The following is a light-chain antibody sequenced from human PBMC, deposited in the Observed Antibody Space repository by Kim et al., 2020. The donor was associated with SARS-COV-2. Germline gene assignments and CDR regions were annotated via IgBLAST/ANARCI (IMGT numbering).Light chain of an antibody. CDR1: VTNY. CDR2: RNN. J-gene: IGLJ3*02. V-gene: IGLV1-47*01. CDR3: ATWDDSLSAWV. Sequence: PRQSVTIAFSGSVTNYVSWYQQLPGAAPKFLVYRNNQRPSGVPDRFSGSKSGTSASLAISGLRSEDEADYYCATWDDSLSAWVFGGGTQLTVL.